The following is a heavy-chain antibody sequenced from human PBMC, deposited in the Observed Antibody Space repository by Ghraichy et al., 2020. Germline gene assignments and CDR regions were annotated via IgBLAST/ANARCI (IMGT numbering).Heavy chain of an antibody. Sequence: GGSLRLSCAASGFTFSGYWMTWVRQAPGKGLEWVANIKEDGSEKYYVDSVKGRLTISRDNAKNSLYLQMNSLRAEDTAVYYCARGRAGGIRFDLWGQGTLVTVSS. V-gene: IGHV3-7*01. CDR2: IKEDGSEK. CDR3: ARGRAGGIRFDL. J-gene: IGHJ4*02. D-gene: IGHD3-10*01. CDR1: GFTFSGYW.